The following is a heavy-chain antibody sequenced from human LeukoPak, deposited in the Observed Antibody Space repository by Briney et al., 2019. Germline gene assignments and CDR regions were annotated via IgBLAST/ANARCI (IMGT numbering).Heavy chain of an antibody. Sequence: EASVKVSRKASGYTFTSYGISWVRQAPGQGLEWMGWISAYNGNTNYAQKLQGRVTMTTDTSTSTAYMELRSLRSDDTDVYYCARRGYCSGGSCFDDAFDIWGQGTMVTVSS. D-gene: IGHD2-15*01. CDR3: ARRGYCSGGSCFDDAFDI. CDR1: GYTFTSYG. CDR2: ISAYNGNT. V-gene: IGHV1-18*01. J-gene: IGHJ3*02.